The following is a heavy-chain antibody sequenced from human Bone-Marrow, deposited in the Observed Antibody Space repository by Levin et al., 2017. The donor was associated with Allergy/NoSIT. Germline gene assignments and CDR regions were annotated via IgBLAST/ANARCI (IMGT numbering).Heavy chain of an antibody. Sequence: GGSLRLSCAASGFTFSSYSMNWVRQAPGKGLEWVSYISSSSSTIYYADSVKGRFTISRDNAKNSLYLQMNSLRAEDTAVYYCARVSYSSSWYGWDQDGNAFDIWGQGTMVTVSS. V-gene: IGHV3-48*04. CDR2: ISSSSSTI. D-gene: IGHD6-13*01. CDR1: GFTFSSYS. CDR3: ARVSYSSSWYGWDQDGNAFDI. J-gene: IGHJ3*02.